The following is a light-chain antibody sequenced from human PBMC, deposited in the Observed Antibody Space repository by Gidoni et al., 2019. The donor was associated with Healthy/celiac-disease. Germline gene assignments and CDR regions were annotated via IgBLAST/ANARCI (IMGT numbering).Light chain of an antibody. CDR1: QSISSY. CDR2: AAS. J-gene: IGKJ1*01. V-gene: IGKV1-39*01. Sequence: DIPMTQSPSSLSASVGDRVTIPCRASQSISSYLNWYQQKPGKAPKLLIYAASSLQSGVPSRFRGSGSGTDFTLTRSSLQPEEFATYYCQQSYSTAWTFXQXTKVEIK. CDR3: QQSYSTAWT.